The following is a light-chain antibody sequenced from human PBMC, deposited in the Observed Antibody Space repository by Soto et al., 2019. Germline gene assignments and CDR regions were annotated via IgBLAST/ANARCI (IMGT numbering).Light chain of an antibody. CDR3: SSYAGSNRVV. CDR1: SSDVGGYNY. V-gene: IGLV2-8*01. Sequence: QSALTQPPSASGSPGQSVTISCTGTSSDVGGYNYVSWYQQHPDKAPKLMIYEVSKRPSGVPDRFSGSKSGNTASLTVSGLQAEDEADYYCSSYAGSNRVVFGGGTKLTVL. CDR2: EVS. J-gene: IGLJ2*01.